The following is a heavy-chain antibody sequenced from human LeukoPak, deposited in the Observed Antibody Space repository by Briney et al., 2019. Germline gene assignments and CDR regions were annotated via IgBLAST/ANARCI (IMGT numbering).Heavy chain of an antibody. CDR3: ARDRGPRTGFMVREAYDY. CDR2: INTDGSIT. V-gene: IGHV3-74*01. Sequence: AGRSLRLSCAASGFTFSDYWIHWVRQAPGKGLVWVSRINTDGSITNYADSVKGRFSISRDNAKNTLYLQMSSLRAEDTAVYYCARDRGPRTGFMVREAYDYWGQGTLVTVSS. J-gene: IGHJ4*02. CDR1: GFTFSDYW. D-gene: IGHD3-10*01.